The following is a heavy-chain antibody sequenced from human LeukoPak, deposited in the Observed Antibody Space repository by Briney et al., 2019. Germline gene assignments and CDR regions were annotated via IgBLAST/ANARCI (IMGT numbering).Heavy chain of an antibody. J-gene: IGHJ6*03. CDR2: LNWNVGST. V-gene: IGHV3-20*04. CDR3: ARRRKGYYYYSYMDV. Sequence: GRSLTLSCAASGFTYDDYGMSWVRQPPGKGLEWVSGLNWNVGSTGYADSVKGRLTISRDNPQNSLYLHMNSLRAEDTALYYCARRRKGYYYYSYMDVWGKGTTVTVSS. CDR1: GFTYDDYG.